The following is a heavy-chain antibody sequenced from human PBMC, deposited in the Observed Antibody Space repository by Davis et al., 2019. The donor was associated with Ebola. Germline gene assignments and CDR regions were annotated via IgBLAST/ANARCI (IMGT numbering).Heavy chain of an antibody. CDR2: ISWNSDSV. J-gene: IGHJ2*01. CDR3: VRDPALVVTGGGWHFDL. D-gene: IGHD2-21*02. V-gene: IGHV3-9*01. Sequence: PGGSLRLSCVGTGFTFDDYAMHWVRQVPGKGLEWVSSISWNSDSVGYAESVEGRFTTSRDNAKNSLYLQMNTLRAEDTAVYYCVRDPALVVTGGGWHFDLWGRGTLVTVSS. CDR1: GFTFDDYA.